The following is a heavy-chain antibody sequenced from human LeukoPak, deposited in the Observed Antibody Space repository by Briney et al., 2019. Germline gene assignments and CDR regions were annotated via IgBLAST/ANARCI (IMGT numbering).Heavy chain of an antibody. V-gene: IGHV3-23*01. J-gene: IGHJ4*02. CDR2: ISVSGNT. CDR1: GFTLSSYA. Sequence: GGSLRLSCAASGFTLSSYAMSWVRQGPGKGLEWVSAISVSGNTYHADSVKGRFTISRDSSKNTLYQMNSLRAGDAAVYYCAKAPVTTCSGAYCYPFDYWSQGTLVTVSS. CDR3: AKAPVTTCSGAYCYPFDY. D-gene: IGHD2-15*01.